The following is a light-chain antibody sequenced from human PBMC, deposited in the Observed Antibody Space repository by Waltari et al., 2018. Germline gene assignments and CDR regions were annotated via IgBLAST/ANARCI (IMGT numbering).Light chain of an antibody. CDR1: GDSLRSYY. CDR2: NTN. Sequence: ELTQDPAVSVALGQTVRITCQGDSLRSYYASWYQQTPGQTARTLIYNTNTRSSGVPERFSGSFLGNKAALTITGAQADDESNYYCVLYMGSGIWVFGGGTKLTVL. J-gene: IGLJ3*02. V-gene: IGLV8-61*01. CDR3: VLYMGSGIWV.